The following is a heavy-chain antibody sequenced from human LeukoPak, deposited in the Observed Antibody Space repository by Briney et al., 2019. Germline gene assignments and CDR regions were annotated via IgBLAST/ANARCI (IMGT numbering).Heavy chain of an antibody. V-gene: IGHV3-23*01. J-gene: IGHJ6*02. CDR1: GFTFSSYS. D-gene: IGHD3-16*01. CDR2: ISGSGGST. CDR3: AKDPTRRYDYYYGMDV. Sequence: GGSLRLSCAASGFTFSSYSMNWVRQAPGKGLEWVSVISGSGGSTYYADSVKGRFTISRDNSKNTLYLQMNSLRAEDTAVYYCAKDPTRRYDYYYGMDVWGQGTTVTVSS.